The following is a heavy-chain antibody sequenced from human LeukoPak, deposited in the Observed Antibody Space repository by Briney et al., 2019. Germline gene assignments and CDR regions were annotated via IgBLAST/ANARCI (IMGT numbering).Heavy chain of an antibody. CDR3: ARAREEDIVVVVAAISDY. CDR1: GYTFTGYY. D-gene: IGHD2-15*01. CDR2: INPNSGGT. J-gene: IGHJ4*02. V-gene: IGHV1-2*02. Sequence: GASVKVSCKASGYTFTGYYMHWARQAPGQGLEWMGWINPNSGGTNYAKKFQGRVTMTRDTSISTAYMELSRLRSDDTAVYYCARAREEDIVVVVAAISDYWGQGTLVTVSS.